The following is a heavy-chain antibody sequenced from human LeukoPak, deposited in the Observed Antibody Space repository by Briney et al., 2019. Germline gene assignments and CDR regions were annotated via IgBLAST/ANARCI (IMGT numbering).Heavy chain of an antibody. CDR2: LYYGGNT. CDR3: ARGQIVVVVADTTEWFDP. V-gene: IGHV4-39*07. D-gene: IGHD2-15*01. J-gene: IGHJ5*02. CDR1: GASINTGDYY. Sequence: SETLSLTCTVSGASINTGDYYWGWIRQPPGKGPEWIGSLYYGGNTYYNPSLKSRVTMSIDTSKNQFSLNLNSVTAADTAMYYCARGQIVVVVADTTEWFDPWGQGTLVTVSS.